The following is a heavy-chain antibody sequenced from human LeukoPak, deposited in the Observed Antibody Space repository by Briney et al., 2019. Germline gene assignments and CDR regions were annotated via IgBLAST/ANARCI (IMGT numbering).Heavy chain of an antibody. CDR3: ANGEAIFGVVHPLGAFDI. V-gene: IGHV3-30*02. CDR1: GFTFSSYG. CDR2: IRYDGSNK. J-gene: IGHJ3*02. D-gene: IGHD3-3*01. Sequence: GGSLRLSYAASGFTFSSYGMHWVRQAPGKGLEWVAFIRYDGSNKYYADSVKGRFTISRDNSKNTLYLQMNSLRAEDTAVYYCANGEAIFGVVHPLGAFDIWGQGTMVTVSS.